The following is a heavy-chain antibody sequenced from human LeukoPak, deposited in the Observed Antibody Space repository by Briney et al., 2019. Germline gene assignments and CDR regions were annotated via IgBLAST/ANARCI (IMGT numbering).Heavy chain of an antibody. Sequence: PGGSLRLSCAASGFTISSNYMSWVRQAPGKGLEWGSVIYSGGSTYYADSVKGRFTISRDNSKNTLYLQMNSLRAEDTAVYYCARLPSVYYYYGMDVWGQGTTVTVSS. J-gene: IGHJ6*02. CDR1: GFTISSNY. V-gene: IGHV3-66*04. CDR2: IYSGGST. CDR3: ARLPSVYYYYGMDV.